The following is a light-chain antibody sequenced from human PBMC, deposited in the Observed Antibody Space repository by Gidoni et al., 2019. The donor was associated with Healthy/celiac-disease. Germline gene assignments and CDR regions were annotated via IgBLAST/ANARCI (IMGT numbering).Light chain of an antibody. J-gene: IGKJ1*01. CDR2: AAS. CDR1: QGISSY. Sequence: IQLTQSPSSLSASVGDRVTITCRDSQGISSYLDWYQQKPGKAPKLLIYAASTLQSGVPSRFSGSGSGTDFTLTISSLQPEDFATYYCQQLNSYPRAFGQGTKVEIK. V-gene: IGKV1-9*01. CDR3: QQLNSYPRA.